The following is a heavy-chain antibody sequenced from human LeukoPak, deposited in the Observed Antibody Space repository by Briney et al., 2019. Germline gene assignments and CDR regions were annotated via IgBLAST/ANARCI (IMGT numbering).Heavy chain of an antibody. CDR2: IYPGDSDT. CDR3: ARHLHLRWPDDYYYYMDV. Sequence: GESLKISCKGSGYSFTSYWIGWVRQMPGKGLECMGIIYPGDSDTRYSPSFQGQVTISADKSISTAYLQWSSLKASDTAMYYCARHLHLRWPDDYYYYMDVWGKGTTVTVSS. V-gene: IGHV5-51*01. J-gene: IGHJ6*03. CDR1: GYSFTSYW. D-gene: IGHD4-23*01.